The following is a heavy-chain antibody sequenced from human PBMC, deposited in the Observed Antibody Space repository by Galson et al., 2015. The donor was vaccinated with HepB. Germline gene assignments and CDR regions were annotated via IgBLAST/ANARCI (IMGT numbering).Heavy chain of an antibody. J-gene: IGHJ4*02. CDR2: INPGSGST. CDR3: ARDDYGGVYFDY. D-gene: IGHD4-17*01. CDR1: GYTFSSHY. Sequence: SVKVSCEASGYTFSSHYIHWVRQAPGQGLEWVGIINPGSGSTSYVQKFQGRVTMTRDTSTSTVYMELSSLRSEDTAVYYCARDDYGGVYFDYWGQGTMVTVSS. V-gene: IGHV1-46*01.